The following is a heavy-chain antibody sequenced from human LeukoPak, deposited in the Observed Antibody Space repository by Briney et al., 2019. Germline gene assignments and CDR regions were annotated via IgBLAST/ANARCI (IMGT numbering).Heavy chain of an antibody. Sequence: GVSVKVSCKASGYTFTSYGISWVRQAPGQGLEWMGGFIPIFGTANYAQKFQGRVTITADESTSTAYMELSSLRSEDTAVYYCARAHIVVVTAILNYYYYGMDVWGQGTTVTVTS. J-gene: IGHJ6*02. CDR2: FIPIFGTA. D-gene: IGHD2-21*02. CDR3: ARAHIVVVTAILNYYYYGMDV. V-gene: IGHV1-69*13. CDR1: GYTFTSYG.